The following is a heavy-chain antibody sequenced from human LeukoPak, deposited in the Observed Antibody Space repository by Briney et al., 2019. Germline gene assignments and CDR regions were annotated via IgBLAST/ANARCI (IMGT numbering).Heavy chain of an antibody. CDR1: GYTFTSYY. D-gene: IGHD6-13*01. CDR2: INPSGGST. CDR3: ARDYSNNWGGDNWFDP. J-gene: IGHJ5*02. V-gene: IGHV1-46*01. Sequence: ASVKVSCKASGYTFTSYYMHWVRQAPGQGLEWMGIINPSGGSTSYAQKFQGRVTMTRDTSTSTVCMELSSLRSEDTAVYYCARDYSNNWGGDNWFDPWGQGTLVTVSS.